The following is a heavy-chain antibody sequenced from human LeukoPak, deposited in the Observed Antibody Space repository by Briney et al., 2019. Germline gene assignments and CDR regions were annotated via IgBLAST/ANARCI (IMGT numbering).Heavy chain of an antibody. CDR2: ISGSGGST. V-gene: IGHV3-23*01. CDR3: AKRYYYDSSGYYLWYYYYGMDV. Sequence: GGSLRLSCAASGFTFSSYAMSWVRQAPGKGLEWVSAISGSGGSTYYADSVKGRFTISRDNSKNTLYLQMNSLRAEDTAVYYGAKRYYYDSSGYYLWYYYYGMDVWGQGTTVTVSS. CDR1: GFTFSSYA. D-gene: IGHD3-22*01. J-gene: IGHJ6*02.